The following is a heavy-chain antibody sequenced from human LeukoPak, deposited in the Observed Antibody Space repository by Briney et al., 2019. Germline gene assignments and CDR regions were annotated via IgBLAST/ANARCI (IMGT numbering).Heavy chain of an antibody. J-gene: IGHJ4*02. CDR1: GYTFTGYY. CDR3: ARGPNNVLLWTTFDY. Sequence: GASVKVSCKASGYTFTGYYIHWVRQAPGQGLEWMGWINPNNGGTNYAQMFQGRVTMTRDTSISTAYMELSRLRSDDTAVYYCARGPNNVLLWTTFDYWGQGTLVTVSS. CDR2: INPNNGGT. D-gene: IGHD2-2*01. V-gene: IGHV1-2*02.